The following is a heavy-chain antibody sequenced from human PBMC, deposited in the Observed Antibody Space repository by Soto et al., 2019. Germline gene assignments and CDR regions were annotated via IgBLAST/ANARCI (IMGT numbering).Heavy chain of an antibody. D-gene: IGHD5-12*01. CDR3: AKCRDGYKDYYYGMDV. Sequence: QVQLVQSGAEVKKPGSSVKVSCKASGGTFSSYAISWVRQAPGQGLEWMGGIIPIFGTANYAQKFQGRVKITADESTSTAYMELSSLRSEDTAVYYCAKCRDGYKDYYYGMDVWGQGTTVTVSS. CDR2: IIPIFGTA. V-gene: IGHV1-69*01. CDR1: GGTFSSYA. J-gene: IGHJ6*02.